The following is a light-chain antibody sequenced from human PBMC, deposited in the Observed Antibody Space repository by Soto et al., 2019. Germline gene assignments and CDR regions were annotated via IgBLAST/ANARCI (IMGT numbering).Light chain of an antibody. V-gene: IGLV2-14*01. J-gene: IGLJ1*01. CDR1: SSDVGAYTY. CDR3: NSYTKRSTPWV. CDR2: EVN. Sequence: QSVLTQPASVSGSPGQSITISCTGTSSDVGAYTYVSWYQQHPGKAPKLMIYEVNNRPSGVSDRFSGSKSGNTASLTISGIQAEEEADYYCNSYTKRSTPWVFGTGTKVTV.